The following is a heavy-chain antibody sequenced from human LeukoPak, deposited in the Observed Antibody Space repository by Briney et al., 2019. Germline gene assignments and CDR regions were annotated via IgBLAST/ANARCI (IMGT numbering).Heavy chain of an antibody. CDR3: ARASGPFDY. D-gene: IGHD3-10*01. CDR2: IWNDGSNK. CDR1: GFFFNTYG. V-gene: IGHV3-33*01. J-gene: IGHJ4*02. Sequence: GGSLRLSCSPDGFFFNTYGMHWVRHAPGKWLEWVAVIWNDGSNKYYAGSVKGRFTISRDNSKNTLYLQMNSLRAEDTAVYSCARASGPFDYWGQGTLVTVSS.